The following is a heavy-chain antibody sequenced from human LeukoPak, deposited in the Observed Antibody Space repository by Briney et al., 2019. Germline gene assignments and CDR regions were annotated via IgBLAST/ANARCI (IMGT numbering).Heavy chain of an antibody. CDR1: GGSISSSSYY. Sequence: SETLSLTCTVSGGSISSSSYYWGWIRQPPGKGLEWIGSIYYSGSTNYNPSLKSRVTMSVDTSKNQFSLKLSSVTAADTAVYYCAREITVTRPFDYWGQGTLVTVSS. J-gene: IGHJ4*02. D-gene: IGHD4-17*01. V-gene: IGHV4-39*07. CDR3: AREITVTRPFDY. CDR2: IYYSGST.